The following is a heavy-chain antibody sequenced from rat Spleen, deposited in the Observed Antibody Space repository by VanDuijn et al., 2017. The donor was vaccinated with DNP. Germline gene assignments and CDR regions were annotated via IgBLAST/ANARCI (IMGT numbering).Heavy chain of an antibody. J-gene: IGHJ2*01. CDR1: GFTLSDYY. CDR2: ISYAGGST. CDR3: TRHVLPLRVWDY. V-gene: IGHV5-22*01. D-gene: IGHD1-4*01. Sequence: EVQLVESGGGFVQPGGSLKLSCAASGFTLSDYYMAWVRQAPTKGLEWVAYISYAGGSTYAGNSVKGRFTITRDNAKSTLYLQMNSLRSEDMATYYCTRHVLPLRVWDYWGQGVMVTVSS.